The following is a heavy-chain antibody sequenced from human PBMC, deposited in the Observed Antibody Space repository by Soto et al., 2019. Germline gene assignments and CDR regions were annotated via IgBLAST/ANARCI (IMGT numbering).Heavy chain of an antibody. D-gene: IGHD6-19*01. CDR3: AADPRDGGWYGGGVGDYYYYGMDV. Sequence: GGSLRLSCAASGFTFSSYGMHWVRQAPGKGLEWVAVIWYDGSNKYYADSVKGRFTISRDNSKNTLYLQMNSLRAEDTAVYYCAADPRDGGWYGGGVGDYYYYGMDVWGQGTTVTV. V-gene: IGHV3-33*01. CDR2: IWYDGSNK. J-gene: IGHJ6*02. CDR1: GFTFSSYG.